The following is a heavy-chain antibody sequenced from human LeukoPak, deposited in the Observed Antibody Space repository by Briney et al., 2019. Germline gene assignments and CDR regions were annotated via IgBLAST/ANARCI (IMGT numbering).Heavy chain of an antibody. D-gene: IGHD7-27*01. CDR1: GFTVSSNY. V-gene: IGHV3-53*01. CDR3: AKDGGLWVSAHWGDS. Sequence: GGSLRLSCAASGFTVSSNYMSWVRQAPGKGLEWVSVIYSGGSTYYADSVKGRFTISRDDSKNTLYLQMNSLRAEDTAVYYCAKDGGLWVSAHWGDSWGRGTLVTVSS. J-gene: IGHJ4*02. CDR2: IYSGGST.